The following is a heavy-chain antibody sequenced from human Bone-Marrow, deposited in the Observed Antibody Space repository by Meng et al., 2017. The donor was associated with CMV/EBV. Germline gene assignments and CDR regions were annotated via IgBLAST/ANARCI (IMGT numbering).Heavy chain of an antibody. J-gene: IGHJ4*02. V-gene: IGHV4-39*07. CDR1: GGSVSSGSYY. CDR3: LELDFDY. CDR2: IYYSGST. D-gene: IGHD1-7*01. Sequence: SETLSLTCTVSGGSVSSGSYYWSWIRQPPGKGLEWIGSIYYSGSTYYHPSLKSRVTISVDTSKNQFSLKLSSVTAADTAVYYCLELDFDYWGQGTLVTVSS.